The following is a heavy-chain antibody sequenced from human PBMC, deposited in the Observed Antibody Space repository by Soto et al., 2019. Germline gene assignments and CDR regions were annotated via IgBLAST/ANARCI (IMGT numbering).Heavy chain of an antibody. CDR1: GGSISSYY. CDR2: IYYSGST. Sequence: SETLSLTCTVSGGSISSYYWSWIRQPPGKGLEWIGYIYYSGSTNYNPSLKSRVTISVDTSKNHFSLKLSPVTAADTAVYYFARDQTDTAGPYFDYWGQGTLGTVS. V-gene: IGHV4-59*01. CDR3: ARDQTDTAGPYFDY. D-gene: IGHD2-21*02. J-gene: IGHJ4*02.